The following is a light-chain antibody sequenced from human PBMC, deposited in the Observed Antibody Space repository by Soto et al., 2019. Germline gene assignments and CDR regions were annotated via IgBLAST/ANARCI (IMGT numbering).Light chain of an antibody. V-gene: IGLV1-44*01. Sequence: QSVLTQPPSASVTPGQRVTISCSGSSSNIGSNRVNWYQQLPGTAPKLLMYSSNQRPSGVPDRFSGSKSGTSASLAISGLQSEDEADYYCAAWDDSLNGVVFGGGTKLTVL. J-gene: IGLJ2*01. CDR2: SSN. CDR1: SSNIGSNR. CDR3: AAWDDSLNGVV.